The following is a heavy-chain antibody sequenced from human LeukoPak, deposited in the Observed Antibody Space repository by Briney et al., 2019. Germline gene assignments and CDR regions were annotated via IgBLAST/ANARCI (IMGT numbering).Heavy chain of an antibody. CDR3: ARVGRRMVRGVIITDYYYYYMDV. J-gene: IGHJ6*03. CDR1: GYTFTSYD. Sequence: ASVKVSCKASGYTFTSYDINWVRQATGQGLEWMGWMNPNSGNTGYAQKFQGRVTITRNTSISTAYMELSSLRSEDTAVYYCARVGRRMVRGVIITDYYYYYMDVWGKGTTVTVSS. V-gene: IGHV1-8*03. CDR2: MNPNSGNT. D-gene: IGHD3-10*01.